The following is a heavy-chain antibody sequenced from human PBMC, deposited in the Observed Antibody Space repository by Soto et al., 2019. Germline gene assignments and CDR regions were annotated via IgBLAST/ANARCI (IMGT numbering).Heavy chain of an antibody. CDR3: ARDLYSNYYYGMDV. V-gene: IGHV1-3*01. CDR2: INAGNGNT. J-gene: IGHJ6*02. D-gene: IGHD6-13*01. CDR1: GYTFTSYA. Sequence: ASVKVSCKASGYTFTSYAMHWVRQAPGQRLGWMGWINAGNGNTKYSQKFQDRVTITRDTSASTAYMELSSLRSEDTAVYYCARDLYSNYYYGMDVWGQGTTVTVSS.